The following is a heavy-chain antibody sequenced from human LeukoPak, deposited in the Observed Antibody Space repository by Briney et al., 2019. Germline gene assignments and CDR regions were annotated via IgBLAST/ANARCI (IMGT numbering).Heavy chain of an antibody. CDR3: ARDITMVRGVIGHGMDV. D-gene: IGHD3-10*01. CDR2: INHSGST. J-gene: IGHJ6*02. V-gene: IGHV4-34*01. CDR1: GGSFSGYY. Sequence: KPSETLSLTCAVYGGSFSGYYWSWIRQPPGKGLEWIGEINHSGSTNYNPSLKSRVTISVDTSKNQFSLKLSSVTAADTAVYYCARDITMVRGVIGHGMDVWGQGTTVTVSS.